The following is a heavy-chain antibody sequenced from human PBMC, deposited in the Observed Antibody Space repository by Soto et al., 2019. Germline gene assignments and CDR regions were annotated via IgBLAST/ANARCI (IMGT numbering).Heavy chain of an antibody. Sequence: EVELVESGGGLVQAGGSLRVSCGVSGFTSSDHYMDWVRQAPGKGLEWVGRTANKRSGHTTEYAASVKGRFIISRDDSKTSVYLQMNSLKIEDTAVYYCARAGFGHGLDVWGQGTTVTVSS. J-gene: IGHJ6*02. V-gene: IGHV3-72*01. CDR2: TANKRSGHTT. CDR1: GFTSSDHY. D-gene: IGHD3-16*01. CDR3: ARAGFGHGLDV.